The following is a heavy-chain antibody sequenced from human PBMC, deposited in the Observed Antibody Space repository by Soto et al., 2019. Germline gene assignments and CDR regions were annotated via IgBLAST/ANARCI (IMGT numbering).Heavy chain of an antibody. CDR2: IYYSGST. J-gene: IGHJ4*02. CDR3: ARGVRFNDFWSDSAAFFDY. V-gene: IGHV4-31*03. D-gene: IGHD3-3*01. CDR1: GGSISSGGYY. Sequence: QVQLQESGPGLVKPSQTLSLTCTVSGGSISSGGYYWSWIRQHPGKGLEWIGYIYYSGSTYYNPSLKSRVTFSVDTSKNPFSLKLSSVTAADTAVYYCARGVRFNDFWSDSAAFFDYWGQGTLVTVSS.